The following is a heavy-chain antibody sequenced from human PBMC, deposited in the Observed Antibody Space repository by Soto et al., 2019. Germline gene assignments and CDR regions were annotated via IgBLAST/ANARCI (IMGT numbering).Heavy chain of an antibody. Sequence: PGESLKISCKGSGYSFTSYWISWVRQMPGKGLEWMGRIDPSDSYTNYSPSFQGHVTISADKSISTAYLQWSSLKASDTAVYFCAKDVGRLPLASDYYFDYWGLGTLVTVSS. CDR3: AKDVGRLPLASDYYFDY. CDR1: GYSFTSYW. D-gene: IGHD6-25*01. V-gene: IGHV5-10-1*01. J-gene: IGHJ4*02. CDR2: IDPSDSYT.